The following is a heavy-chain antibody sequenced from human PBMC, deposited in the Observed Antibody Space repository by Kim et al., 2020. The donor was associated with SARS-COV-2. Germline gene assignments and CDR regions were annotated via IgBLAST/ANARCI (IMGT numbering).Heavy chain of an antibody. CDR3: AKDRRYFDLQGLDY. V-gene: IGHV3-30*18. D-gene: IGHD3-9*01. CDR2: ISYDGSNK. CDR1: GFTFSSYG. J-gene: IGHJ4*02. Sequence: GGSLRLSCAASGFTFSSYGMHWVRQAPGKGLEWVAVISYDGSNKYYADSVKGRFTISRDNSKNTLYLQMNSLRAEDTAVYYCAKDRRYFDLQGLDYWGQGTLVTVSS.